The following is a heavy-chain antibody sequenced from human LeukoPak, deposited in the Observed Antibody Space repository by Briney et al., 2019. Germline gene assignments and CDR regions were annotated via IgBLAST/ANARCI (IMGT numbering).Heavy chain of an antibody. D-gene: IGHD2-15*01. V-gene: IGHV1-46*01. CDR2: INPSGGST. J-gene: IGHJ6*02. CDR3: AREGYCSGGSCYPSYYGMDV. Sequence: ASVKVSCKASGYTFTSYYMHWVRQAPGQGLEWMGIINPSGGSTSYAQKFQGRVTMTRDTSTSTVYMELSSLRSEDTAVYYCAREGYCSGGSCYPSYYGMDVWGQGTTVTVSS. CDR1: GYTFTSYY.